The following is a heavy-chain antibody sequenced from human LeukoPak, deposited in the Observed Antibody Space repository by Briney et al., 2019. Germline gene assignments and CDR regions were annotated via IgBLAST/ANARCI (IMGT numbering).Heavy chain of an antibody. D-gene: IGHD5-24*01. V-gene: IGHV3-30*18. Sequence: PGWSLRLSCAASGFTFSSYGMHWVRQAPGKGLEWAAVISYDGSNKYYADSVKGRFTISRDNSKNTLYLQMNSLRAEDTAVYYCAKDPRDGYEYFDYWGQGTLVTVSS. CDR3: AKDPRDGYEYFDY. CDR2: ISYDGSNK. J-gene: IGHJ4*02. CDR1: GFTFSSYG.